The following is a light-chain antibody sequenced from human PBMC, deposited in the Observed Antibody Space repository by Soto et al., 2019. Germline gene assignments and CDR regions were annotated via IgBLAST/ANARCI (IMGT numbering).Light chain of an antibody. CDR2: GAS. Sequence: EIGMTQSPATLSVSPGERASLSCRASQSVSSANFAWYQQKPGQAPRLLIYGASNRVSGIPATFSGSGSGTEFTLTISSLQSEDFAVYYCQQYNNWPAITFGQGTRLEIK. J-gene: IGKJ5*01. CDR1: QSVSSAN. CDR3: QQYNNWPAIT. V-gene: IGKV3D-15*01.